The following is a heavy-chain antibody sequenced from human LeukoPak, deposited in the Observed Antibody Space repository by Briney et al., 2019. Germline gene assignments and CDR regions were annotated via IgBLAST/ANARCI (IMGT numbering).Heavy chain of an antibody. J-gene: IGHJ4*02. D-gene: IGHD2-2*01. Sequence: GRSLRLSCAASGFTFSSYAMHWVRQAPGKGLGWVAVISYDGSNKYYADSVKGRFTISRDNSKNTLYLQMNSLRAEDTAVYYCARPLRYCSSTSCYYFDYWGQGTLVTVPS. V-gene: IGHV3-30*04. CDR3: ARPLRYCSSTSCYYFDY. CDR2: ISYDGSNK. CDR1: GFTFSSYA.